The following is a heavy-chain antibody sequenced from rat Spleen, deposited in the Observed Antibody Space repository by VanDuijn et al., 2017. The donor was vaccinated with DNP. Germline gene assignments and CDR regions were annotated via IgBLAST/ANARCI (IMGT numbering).Heavy chain of an antibody. CDR3: TRDQGLRRVYVMDA. Sequence: EVQLVESDGGLVQPGRSLKLSCAVSGFTFSDYYMAWVRQAPAKGLEWVATISYNGGGTYYPDSVKGRFTISRDNAKSTLYLQMNSLRSEDTATYYCTRDQGLRRVYVMDAWGQGASVTVSS. CDR2: ISYNGGGT. J-gene: IGHJ4*01. CDR1: GFTFSDYY. V-gene: IGHV5-20*01. D-gene: IGHD1-11*01.